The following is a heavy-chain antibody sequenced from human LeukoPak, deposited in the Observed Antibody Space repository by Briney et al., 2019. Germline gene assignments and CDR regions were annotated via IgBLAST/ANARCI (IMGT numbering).Heavy chain of an antibody. J-gene: IGHJ4*02. CDR1: GYTFTFYG. V-gene: IGHV1-18*01. Sequence: ASVQVTCKASGYTFTFYGTSWVRQAPGQGLEWTGWVSAYIGNTNYAQNLQARVTMPTDTSTGTAHMELRGLTCDDPALYFIAMTSSGDYWGQRTLVTVSS. CDR3: AMTSSGDY. CDR2: VSAYIGNT.